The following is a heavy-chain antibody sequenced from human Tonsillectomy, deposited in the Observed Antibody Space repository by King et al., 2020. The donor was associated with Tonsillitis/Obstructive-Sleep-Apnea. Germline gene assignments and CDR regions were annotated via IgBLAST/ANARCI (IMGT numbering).Heavy chain of an antibody. CDR3: ARERGPAATVLGDY. Sequence: VQLVQSGAEVKKPGASVYVSCKASGYTFTSYGLSWVRQAPGQGLEWMGWISAYNDNTNYAQKFQGRVTMTTDTSKNTAYMQLRNLRSDDRAVYCCARERGPAATVLGDYWGQGTLVTVPS. CDR2: ISAYNDNT. V-gene: IGHV1-18*01. J-gene: IGHJ4*02. CDR1: GYTFTSYG. D-gene: IGHD2-2*01.